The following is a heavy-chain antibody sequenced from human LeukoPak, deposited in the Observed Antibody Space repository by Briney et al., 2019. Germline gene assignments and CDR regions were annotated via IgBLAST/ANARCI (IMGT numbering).Heavy chain of an antibody. CDR1: GFTLSSYS. D-gene: IGHD1-26*01. CDR2: ISSSSSTI. V-gene: IGHV3-48*02. J-gene: IGHJ4*02. Sequence: GGSLRLSCAPSGFTLSSYSMNSVRQAPGKGLEWVSYISSSSSTIYYADSVKGRFTISRDNAKNSLYLQMNSLRYEDTAVYYCARSPKGWELLIDYWGQGTLVTVSS. CDR3: ARSPKGWELLIDY.